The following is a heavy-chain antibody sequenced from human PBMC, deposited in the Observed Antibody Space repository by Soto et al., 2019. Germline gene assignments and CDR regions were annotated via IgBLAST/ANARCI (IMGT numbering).Heavy chain of an antibody. CDR3: ARDEPYGGNCGMDV. D-gene: IGHD4-17*01. CDR1: GFTFSSYW. CDR2: IKQDGSEK. Sequence: GGSLRLSCAASGFTFSSYWMSWVRQAPGKGLEWVANIKQDGSEKYYVDSVKGRFTISRDNAKNSLYLQMNSLRAEDTAVYYCARDEPYGGNCGMDVWGQGTTVTVSS. J-gene: IGHJ6*02. V-gene: IGHV3-7*05.